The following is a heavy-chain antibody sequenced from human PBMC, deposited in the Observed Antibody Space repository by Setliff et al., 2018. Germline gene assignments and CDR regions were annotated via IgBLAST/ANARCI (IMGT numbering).Heavy chain of an antibody. CDR3: ARDMGQPYYFES. J-gene: IGHJ4*02. V-gene: IGHV4-34*01. Sequence: PSETLSLTCVVSGGSFSGYQWSWIRQPPGKGLDWIGEINHSGSTNYSPSLKSRVSISVDKSKRQFSLKLGSATAADTAVYYCARDMGQPYYFESWGLGTLVTVSS. CDR1: GGSFSGYQ. D-gene: IGHD1-1*01. CDR2: INHSGST.